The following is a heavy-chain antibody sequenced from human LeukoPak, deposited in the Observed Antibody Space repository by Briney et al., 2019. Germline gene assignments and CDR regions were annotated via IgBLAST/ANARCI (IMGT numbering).Heavy chain of an antibody. CDR1: GGSISSYY. Sequence: SETLSLTCTVSGGSISSYYWSWIRQPPGQGLEWIGYIYYSRSTNYNPSLTTRVIISVDTSTNHFPLKLSSVTAADTAVYYCARVNSVSSGYFFDYWGQGTLVTVSS. CDR2: IYYSRST. J-gene: IGHJ4*02. CDR3: ARVNSVSSGYFFDY. D-gene: IGHD3-22*01. V-gene: IGHV4-59*01.